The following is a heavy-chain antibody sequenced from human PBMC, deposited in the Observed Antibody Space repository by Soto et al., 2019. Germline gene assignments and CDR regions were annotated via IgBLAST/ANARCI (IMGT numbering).Heavy chain of an antibody. CDR3: GRQAVAGLIDY. J-gene: IGHJ4*02. Sequence: GPSVKVSCKASGYTFTSYGISWVRQAPGQGLEWMGWISAYNGNTNYAQKLQGRVTMTTDTSTSTAYMELRSLRSDDTAVYYCGRQAVAGLIDYWGQGTLVTVSS. CDR2: ISAYNGNT. V-gene: IGHV1-18*01. CDR1: GYTFTSYG. D-gene: IGHD6-19*01.